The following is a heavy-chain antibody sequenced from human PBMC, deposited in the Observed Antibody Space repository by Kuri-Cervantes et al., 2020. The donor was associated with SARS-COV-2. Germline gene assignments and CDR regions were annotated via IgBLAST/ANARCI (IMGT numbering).Heavy chain of an antibody. D-gene: IGHD3-22*01. CDR3: ARSYFYDSSGYVMDY. Sequence: ASVKVSCKASGYTFTSYYMHWVRQAPGQGLEWMGIINPSGGSTSYAQKFQGRVTMTRDTSTSTAYMELSRLRSDDTAVYYCARSYFYDSSGYVMDYWGQGTLVTVSS. CDR2: INPSGGST. CDR1: GYTFTSYY. V-gene: IGHV1-46*01. J-gene: IGHJ4*02.